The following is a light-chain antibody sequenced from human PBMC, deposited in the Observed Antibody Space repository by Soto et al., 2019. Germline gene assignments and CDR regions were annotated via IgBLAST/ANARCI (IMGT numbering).Light chain of an antibody. J-gene: IGKJ4*01. Sequence: EIVLTQSPGTLSLSPGERATLSCRASRSLSSSYLAWYQHKPGQAPRLLIYGASTRATGVPDRFSGGGSGTDFTLTISRLEPEDFAVYYCQQYGSSPLTFGGGTKVDIK. CDR3: QQYGSSPLT. CDR2: GAS. CDR1: RSLSSSY. V-gene: IGKV3-20*01.